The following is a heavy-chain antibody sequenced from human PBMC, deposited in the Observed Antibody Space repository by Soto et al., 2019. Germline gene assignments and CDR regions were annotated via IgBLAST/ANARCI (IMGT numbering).Heavy chain of an antibody. V-gene: IGHV3-30*03. CDR3: ARDSGWPILNFDN. CDR2: SSYDGRET. J-gene: IGHJ4*02. CDR1: DFDFSSYG. Sequence: GSLRLSCAASDFDFSSYGTHWVRQAPGKGLEWVAASSYDGRETFYADSAKGRFTVSKEMSKNTAFLQMNALRHEGTAVYFCARDSGWPILNFDNWGQGTPVTVSS. D-gene: IGHD3-10*01.